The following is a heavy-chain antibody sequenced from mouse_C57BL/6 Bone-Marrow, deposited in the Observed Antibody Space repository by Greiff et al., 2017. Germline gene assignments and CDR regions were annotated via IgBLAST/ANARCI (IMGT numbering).Heavy chain of an antibody. CDR1: GYAFSSSW. V-gene: IGHV1-82*01. Sequence: QVQLQQSGPELVKPGASVTISCKASGYAFSSSWLNWVQQRPGKGLEWIGRIYPGDGATNYNGQFKGKATLTADKSSSTAYMQLSSLTSEDSAIYFCARGYHGGYFEVWGTGTTVTVSS. D-gene: IGHD2-14*01. CDR3: ARGYHGGYFEV. J-gene: IGHJ1*03. CDR2: IYPGDGAT.